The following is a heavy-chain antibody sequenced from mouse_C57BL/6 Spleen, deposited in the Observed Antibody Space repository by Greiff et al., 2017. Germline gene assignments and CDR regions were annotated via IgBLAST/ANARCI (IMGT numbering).Heavy chain of an antibody. D-gene: IGHD1-1*01. V-gene: IGHV6-6*01. CDR1: GFTFSDAW. Sequence: EVQGVESGGGLVQPGGSMKLSCAASGFTFSDAWMDWVRQSPEKGLEWVAEIRNKANNHATYYAESVKGRFTISRDDSKSSVYLQMNSLRAEDTGIYYCTGGSSYVWFAYWGQGTLVTVSA. CDR3: TGGSSYVWFAY. J-gene: IGHJ3*01. CDR2: IRNKANNHAT.